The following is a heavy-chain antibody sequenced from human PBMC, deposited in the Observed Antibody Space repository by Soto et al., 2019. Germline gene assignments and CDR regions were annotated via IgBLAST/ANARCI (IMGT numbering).Heavy chain of an antibody. CDR2: IYPGDSDT. V-gene: IGHV5-51*01. D-gene: IGHD2-2*01. CDR1: GYTFTDYW. J-gene: IGHJ6*02. CDR3: ARHISTFRYYYYAIDV. Sequence: ESLKISCKGSGYTFTDYWIGWVRQLPGKGLEWMGIIYPGDSDTRYSPSFQGHVTITVDKSTSTAYLQWNTLKASDTAMYYCARHISTFRYYYYAIDVWGQGTTATV.